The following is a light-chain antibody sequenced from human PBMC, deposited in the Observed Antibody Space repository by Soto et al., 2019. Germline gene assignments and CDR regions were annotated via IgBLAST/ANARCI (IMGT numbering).Light chain of an antibody. V-gene: IGLV2-14*01. J-gene: IGLJ2*01. CDR3: SSFTSKSTLI. CDR1: DSDVGGYNF. Sequence: QSALTQPASVSGSPGQSITISCTGTDSDVGGYNFVSWYQQHPGKAPKLMIYGVTNRPSGVSNRFSGSKSGNTASLTISGLQAEDDANYYCSSFTSKSTLIFGGGTQLTVL. CDR2: GVT.